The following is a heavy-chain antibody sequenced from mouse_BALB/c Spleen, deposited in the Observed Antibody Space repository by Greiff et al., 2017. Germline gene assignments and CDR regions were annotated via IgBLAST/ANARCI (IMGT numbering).Heavy chain of an antibody. V-gene: IGHV5-17*02. CDR3: ARSDYRYDGYYAMDY. J-gene: IGHJ4*01. Sequence: EVQLVESGGGLVQPGGSRKLSCAASGFTFSSFGMHWVRQAPEKGLEWVAYISSGSSTIYYADTVKGRFTISRDNPKNTLFLQMTSLRSEDTARYYCARSDYRYDGYYAMDYWGQGTSVTVSA. D-gene: IGHD2-14*01. CDR2: ISSGSSTI. CDR1: GFTFSSFG.